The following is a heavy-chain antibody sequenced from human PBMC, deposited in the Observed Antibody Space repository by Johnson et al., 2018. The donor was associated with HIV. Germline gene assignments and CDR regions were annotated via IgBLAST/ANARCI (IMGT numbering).Heavy chain of an antibody. V-gene: IGHV3-72*01. CDR3: VRVELGAFDI. CDR1: GFTFDEHG. D-gene: IGHD3-3*02. CDR2: TRNKANSYTT. J-gene: IGHJ3*02. Sequence: VQLVESGGGVVRPGESLRLSCAASGFTFDEHGMSWVRQAPGKGLEWVGRTRNKANSYTTEYAASVKGRFTISRDDSKNSLYLQMNSPKTEDTAVYYCVRVELGAFDIWGQGTMVTVSS.